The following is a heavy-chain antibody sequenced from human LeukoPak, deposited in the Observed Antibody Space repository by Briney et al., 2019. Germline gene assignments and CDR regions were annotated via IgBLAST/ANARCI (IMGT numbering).Heavy chain of an antibody. D-gene: IGHD3-22*01. CDR3: ARGGYYYGRFDY. Sequence: SVKVSCKASGGTFSSYAISWVRQAPGQGLEWMGGIIPIFGTANYAQKFQGRVTITTDESTSTAYMELSSLRSEDTAVYYCARGGYYYGRFDYWGQGTLVTVSS. CDR1: GGTFSSYA. J-gene: IGHJ4*02. V-gene: IGHV1-69*05. CDR2: IIPIFGTA.